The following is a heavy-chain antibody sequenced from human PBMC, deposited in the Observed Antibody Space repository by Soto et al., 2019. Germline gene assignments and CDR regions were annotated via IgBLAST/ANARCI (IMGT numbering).Heavy chain of an antibody. Sequence: QVQLVQSGAEVKKPGSSVKVSCKSSGGSFSGNAISWVRQAPGQGPEWMGGVIPMFGTTNFARKFQDRITITADESSSTAYMGLSSLLSEDTAVYYCARENSIASLSYYYGMDVWGQGTTVIVSS. CDR1: GGSFSGNA. J-gene: IGHJ6*02. V-gene: IGHV1-69*01. CDR2: VIPMFGTT. CDR3: ARENSIASLSYYYGMDV. D-gene: IGHD6-6*01.